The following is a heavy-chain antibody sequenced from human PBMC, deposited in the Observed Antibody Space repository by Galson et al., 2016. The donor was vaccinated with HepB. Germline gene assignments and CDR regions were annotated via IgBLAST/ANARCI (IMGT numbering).Heavy chain of an antibody. D-gene: IGHD2-15*01. V-gene: IGHV4-34*01. CDR3: ARDHPASFGGPDGFHFYGMDV. CDR1: GGSFSIYY. Sequence: SETLSLTCAVYGGSFSIYYWSWIRQFPGKGLEWIGEINQSGTTKYNPSLKSRVTMSVDTSKNQFSLRVTSVTAGDTAVYYCARDHPASFGGPDGFHFYGMDVWGQGTTVTVSS. CDR2: INQSGTT. J-gene: IGHJ6*02.